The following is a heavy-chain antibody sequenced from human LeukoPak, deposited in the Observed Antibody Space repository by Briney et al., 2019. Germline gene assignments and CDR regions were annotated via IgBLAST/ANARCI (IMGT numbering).Heavy chain of an antibody. CDR3: ARGPPNWGYDY. CDR2: MSPNSGDT. D-gene: IGHD7-27*01. V-gene: IGHV1-8*01. CDR1: GYTFTSYD. Sequence: ASVKVSFKGTGYTFTSYDFNWVRQASGQRPEWMGWMSPNSGDTGYAQRFQDRVTMTRNTSISTAYMELSSLRSDDTAVYYCARGPPNWGYDYWGPGTLVTVSS. J-gene: IGHJ4*02.